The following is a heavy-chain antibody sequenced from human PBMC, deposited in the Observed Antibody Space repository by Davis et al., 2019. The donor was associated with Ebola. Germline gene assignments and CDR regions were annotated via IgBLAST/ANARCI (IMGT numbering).Heavy chain of an antibody. Sequence: PSETLSLTCTVSGGSISSYYWGWIRQPPGKGLEWIGEINHSGSTNYNPSLKSRVTISVDTSKNQFSLKLSSVTAADTAVYYCARGSLFWGGPSPFNYWGQGTLVTVSS. J-gene: IGHJ4*02. CDR3: ARGSLFWGGPSPFNY. V-gene: IGHV4-34*01. CDR1: GGSISSYY. CDR2: INHSGST. D-gene: IGHD3-3*01.